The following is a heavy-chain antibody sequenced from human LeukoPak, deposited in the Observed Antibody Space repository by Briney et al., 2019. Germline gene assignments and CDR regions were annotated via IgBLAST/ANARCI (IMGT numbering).Heavy chain of an antibody. V-gene: IGHV3-74*01. D-gene: IGHD6-19*01. CDR2: VDTDGSGT. Sequence: GGSLRLSGEASGITFNNYWLHWVRQAPGKGLVWVSRVDTDGSGTIYADSVKGRFTVSRDNAKNTLYLQMISLRAEDTAVYYCARGGYSSGLDYWGQGILVTVSS. J-gene: IGHJ4*02. CDR3: ARGGYSSGLDY. CDR1: GITFNNYW.